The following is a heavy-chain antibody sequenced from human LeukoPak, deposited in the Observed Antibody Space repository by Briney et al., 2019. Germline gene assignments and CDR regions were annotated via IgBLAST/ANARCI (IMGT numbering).Heavy chain of an antibody. Sequence: SETLSLTCTVSGGSISSHYWSWIRQPPGKGLEWIGYIYYSGSTNYNPSLKSRVTISVDTSKNQFSLKLSSVTAADTAVYYCARVYDFWSGSYYMDVWGKGTTATVSS. CDR3: ARVYDFWSGSYYMDV. CDR1: GGSISSHY. D-gene: IGHD3-3*01. J-gene: IGHJ6*03. V-gene: IGHV4-59*11. CDR2: IYYSGST.